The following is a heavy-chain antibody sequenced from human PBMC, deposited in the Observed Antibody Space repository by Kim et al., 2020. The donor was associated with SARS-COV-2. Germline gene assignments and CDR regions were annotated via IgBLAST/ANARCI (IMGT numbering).Heavy chain of an antibody. CDR3: ARLEGPGASDMVRGVIWWFDP. D-gene: IGHD3-10*01. J-gene: IGHJ5*02. V-gene: IGHV1-3*01. CDR1: GYTFTSYA. CDR2: INAGNGNT. Sequence: ASVKVSCKASGYTFTSYAMHWVRQAPGQRLEWMGWINAGNGNTKYSQKFQGRVTITRDTSASTAYMELSSLRSEDTAVYYCARLEGPGASDMVRGVIWWFDPWGQGTLVTVSS.